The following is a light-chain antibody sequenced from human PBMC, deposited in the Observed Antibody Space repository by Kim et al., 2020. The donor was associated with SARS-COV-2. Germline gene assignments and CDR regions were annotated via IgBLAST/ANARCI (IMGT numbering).Light chain of an antibody. Sequence: SPGERVTLSCRASQIVRNNLAWYQQRPGQAPRLLLYGASTRATDIPARFSGSGSGTEFTLTIRSLQSEDLAVYYCQQYNDWPLISFGGGTKVDIK. J-gene: IGKJ4*01. CDR3: QQYNDWPLIS. V-gene: IGKV3-15*01. CDR1: QIVRNN. CDR2: GAS.